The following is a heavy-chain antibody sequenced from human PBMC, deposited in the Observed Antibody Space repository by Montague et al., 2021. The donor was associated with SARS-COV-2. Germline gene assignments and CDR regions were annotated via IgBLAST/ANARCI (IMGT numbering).Heavy chain of an antibody. CDR2: ISSSSSYT. CDR1: GFTFSDYY. CDR3: ARDVGGVSNYFDS. V-gene: IGHV3-11*05. Sequence: SLRLSCAASGFTFSDYYMSWIRQAPGKGLEWVSYISSSSSYTNYADSVKGRFTISRDNAKSSLYLQMNSLRAEDTAVYYCARDVGGVSNYFDSWGQGTLVTVSS. D-gene: IGHD4-23*01. J-gene: IGHJ4*02.